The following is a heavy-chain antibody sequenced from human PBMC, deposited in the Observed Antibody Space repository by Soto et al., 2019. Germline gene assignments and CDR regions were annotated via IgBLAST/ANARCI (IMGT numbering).Heavy chain of an antibody. CDR1: GGTFSSYA. J-gene: IGHJ6*02. Sequence: QVQLVQSGAEVKKPGSSVKVSCKASGGTFSSYAISWVRQAPGQGLEWMGGIIPIFGTANYAQKFQGRVTITADESTSTAYMELSSLRSEDTAVYYCARDKDYRSDNYYYGMDVWGQGTTVTVSS. CDR2: IIPIFGTA. D-gene: IGHD6-25*01. V-gene: IGHV1-69*12. CDR3: ARDKDYRSDNYYYGMDV.